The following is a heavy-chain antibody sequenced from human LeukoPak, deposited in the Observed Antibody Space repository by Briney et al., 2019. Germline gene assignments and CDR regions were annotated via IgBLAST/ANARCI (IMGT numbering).Heavy chain of an antibody. CDR2: ISSSGSTI. D-gene: IGHD3-3*01. CDR3: ARVGYDFWSSYQSGEIDY. J-gene: IGHJ4*02. V-gene: IGHV3-11*01. Sequence: PGGSLRLSCAASGFTFSDYYMSWIRQAPGKGLEWVSYISSSGSTIYYADSVKGRFTISRDNAKNSLYLQMNSLRAEDTAVYYCARVGYDFWSSYQSGEIDYWGQGTLVTVSS. CDR1: GFTFSDYY.